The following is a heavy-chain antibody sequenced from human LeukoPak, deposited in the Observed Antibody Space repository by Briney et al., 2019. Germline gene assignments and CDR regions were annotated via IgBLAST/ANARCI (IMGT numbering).Heavy chain of an antibody. CDR1: GFTFSRYE. CDR3: ARGGLQYTYGHYYFDY. V-gene: IGHV3-48*03. Sequence: GGSLRLSCTTSGFTFSRYEMNWVRQAPGKGLEWLACISSSGDLIYDADSLKGRFTISRDNAENSLYLELNSLRAEDTAVYYCARGGLQYTYGHYYFDYWGQGTRVTVSS. D-gene: IGHD5-18*01. J-gene: IGHJ4*02. CDR2: ISSSGDLI.